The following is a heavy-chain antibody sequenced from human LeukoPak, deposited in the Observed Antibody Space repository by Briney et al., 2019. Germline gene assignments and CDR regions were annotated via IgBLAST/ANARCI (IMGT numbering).Heavy chain of an antibody. CDR3: ARGQYIYDFWSGPPAASWFDP. Sequence: ASVKASCKASGYTFTSYYMHWVRQAPGQGLEWMGIINPSGGSTSYAQKFQGRVTMTRDTSTSTVYMELSSLRSEDTAVYYCARGQYIYDFWSGPPAASWFDPWGQGTLVTVSS. CDR1: GYTFTSYY. J-gene: IGHJ5*02. V-gene: IGHV1-46*01. D-gene: IGHD3-3*01. CDR2: INPSGGST.